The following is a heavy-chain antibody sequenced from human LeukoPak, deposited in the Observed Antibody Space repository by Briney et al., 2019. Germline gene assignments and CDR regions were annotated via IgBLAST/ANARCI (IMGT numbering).Heavy chain of an antibody. Sequence: ASVKVSCMASGGTFSNYAIIWVRQAPGQGLEWMRAIIPIFGTANYAQKFQGRVTITADESTGTAYMELSSLRSEDTAVYYCARERRGGSYFSEKRLDQWGQGTLVAVSS. CDR2: IIPIFGTA. CDR1: GGTFSNYA. D-gene: IGHD1-26*01. J-gene: IGHJ4*02. CDR3: ARERRGGSYFSEKRLDQ. V-gene: IGHV1-69*13.